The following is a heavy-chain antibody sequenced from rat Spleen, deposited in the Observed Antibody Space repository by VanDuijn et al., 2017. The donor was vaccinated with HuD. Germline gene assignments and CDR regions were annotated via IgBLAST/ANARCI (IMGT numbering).Heavy chain of an antibody. CDR2: ITPGGGNT. CDR3: ARGDLGDGSYFRY. V-gene: IGHV5-25*01. J-gene: IGHJ2*01. CDR1: RFTFSNYY. Sequence: EVQLVESGGGLVQPGRSMKLSCAALRFTFSNYYMAWVRQAPTKGLEWVASITPGGGNTYYRDSVKGRFTISRDNAKSTLYLQMDSLRSEDTATYYCARGDLGDGSYFRYWGQGVMVTVSS. D-gene: IGHD1-12*02.